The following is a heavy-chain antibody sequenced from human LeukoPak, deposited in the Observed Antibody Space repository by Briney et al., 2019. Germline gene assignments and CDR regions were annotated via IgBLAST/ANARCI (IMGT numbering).Heavy chain of an antibody. CDR3: ARTGYSSSWYDY. V-gene: IGHV4-34*01. J-gene: IGHJ4*02. CDR2: INLSGST. Sequence: PSETLSLTCAVYGGSFSGYYWSWIRQPPGKELEWIGEINLSGSTNYNPSLKSRVTISVDTSKNQFSLKLSSVTAADTAVYYCARTGYSSSWYDYWGQGTLVTVSS. D-gene: IGHD6-13*01. CDR1: GGSFSGYY.